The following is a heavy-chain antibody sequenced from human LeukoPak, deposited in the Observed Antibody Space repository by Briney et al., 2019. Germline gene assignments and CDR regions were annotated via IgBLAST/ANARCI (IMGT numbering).Heavy chain of an antibody. V-gene: IGHV4-59*08. CDR3: ATSAAVLGYCSSASCSTGAFDI. J-gene: IGHJ3*02. CDR2: IYYSGST. D-gene: IGHD2-2*01. Sequence: SETLSLTCTVSGGSISSFYWIWLRQPPGKGLEWIGYIYYSGSTNYNPSLKSRVTISVDTSKNQFSLKLSSVTAADTAVYYCATSAAVLGYCSSASCSTGAFDIWGQGTMVTVSS. CDR1: GGSISSFY.